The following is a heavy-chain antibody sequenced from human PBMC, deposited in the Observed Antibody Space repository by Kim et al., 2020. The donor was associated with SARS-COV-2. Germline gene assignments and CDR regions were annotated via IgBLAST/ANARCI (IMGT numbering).Heavy chain of an antibody. Sequence: SETLSLTCTVSGGSISSYYWSWIRQPPGKGLEWIGYIYYSGSTNYNPSLKSRVTISVDTSKNQFSLKLSSVTAADTAVYYCASVVERPPTMIVVGYWYFDLWGRGTLVTVSS. D-gene: IGHD3-22*01. CDR2: IYYSGST. J-gene: IGHJ2*01. V-gene: IGHV4-59*13. CDR3: ASVVERPPTMIVVGYWYFDL. CDR1: GGSISSYY.